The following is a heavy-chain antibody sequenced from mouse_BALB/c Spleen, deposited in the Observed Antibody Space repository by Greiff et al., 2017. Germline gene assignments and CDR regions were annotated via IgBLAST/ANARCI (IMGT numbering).Heavy chain of an antibody. Sequence: VQLQQSGAELARPGASVKMSCKASGYTFTSYTMHWVKQRPGQGLEWIGYINPSSGYTNYNQKFKDKATLTADKSSSTAYMQLSSLTSEDSAVYYCASNGNYVDWYFDVWGAGTTVTVSS. D-gene: IGHD2-1*01. CDR2: INPSSGYT. V-gene: IGHV1-4*01. CDR1: GYTFTSYT. CDR3: ASNGNYVDWYFDV. J-gene: IGHJ1*01.